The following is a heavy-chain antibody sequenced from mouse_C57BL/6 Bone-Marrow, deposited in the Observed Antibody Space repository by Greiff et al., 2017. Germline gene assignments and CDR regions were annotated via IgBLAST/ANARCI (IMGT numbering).Heavy chain of an antibody. CDR2: SSNNANDYTT. J-gene: IGHJ4*01. V-gene: IGHV7-1*01. Sequence: EVKVVESGGGLVQSGRSLRISCATSGFTFSDFYMEWVRQAPGKGLEWIAASSNNANDYTTEYSVSVKGRFIVSRDTSQSILYLQMNARRAEDTAIYYCARNSFYDYDDAMDYWGQGTSVTVSS. D-gene: IGHD2-4*01. CDR1: GFTFSDFY. CDR3: ARNSFYDYDDAMDY.